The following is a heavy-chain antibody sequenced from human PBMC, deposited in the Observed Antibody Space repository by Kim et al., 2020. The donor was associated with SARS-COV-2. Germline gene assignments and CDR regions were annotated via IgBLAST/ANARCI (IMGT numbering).Heavy chain of an antibody. CDR1: GFTFSDYS. V-gene: IGHV3-21*01. D-gene: IGHD3-16*01. CDR2: ISSTSSHI. J-gene: IGHJ6*02. CDR3: ARGGLINYYSAMDV. Sequence: LTCAASGFTFSDYSMNWVRQPPGKGLEWVSSISSTSSHIYHAESVRGRFTISRDNARNSLYLHLNSLIAEDTAVYYCARGGLINYYSAMDVWGQG.